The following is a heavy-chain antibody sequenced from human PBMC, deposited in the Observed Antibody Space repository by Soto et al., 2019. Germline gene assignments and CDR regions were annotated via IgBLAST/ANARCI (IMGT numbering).Heavy chain of an antibody. CDR3: ARGKPAMTTVTDY. CDR1: GFTFSSYS. Sequence: GGSLRLSCAASGFTFSSYSMNWVRQAPGKGLEWVSSISSSSSYIYYADSVKGRFTISRDNAKNSLYLQMNSLRAEDTAVYYCARGKPAMTTVTDYWGQGTLVTVSS. V-gene: IGHV3-21*01. J-gene: IGHJ4*02. CDR2: ISSSSSYI. D-gene: IGHD4-17*01.